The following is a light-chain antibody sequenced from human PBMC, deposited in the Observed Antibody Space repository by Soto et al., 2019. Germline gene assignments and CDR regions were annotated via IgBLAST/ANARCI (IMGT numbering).Light chain of an antibody. V-gene: IGLV2-14*03. CDR1: SSDVGGYNY. CDR3: NSYRGSGTTHYV. CDR2: DVS. J-gene: IGLJ1*01. Sequence: QSALTQPASLSGSPGQSITISCTGTSSDVGGYNYVSWYQQHPGKAPKLMIYDVSNRPSGVSNRFSGSKSGNTSSLTISGLQAXXXXDYYCNSYRGSGTTHYVFGTGTK.